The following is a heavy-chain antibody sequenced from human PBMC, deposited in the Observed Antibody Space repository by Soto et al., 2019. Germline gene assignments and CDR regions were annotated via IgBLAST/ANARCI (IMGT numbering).Heavy chain of an antibody. V-gene: IGHV1-3*01. J-gene: IGHJ4*02. Sequence: ASVKVFCKASGYTFTSYAMHWVRQAPGQRLEWMGWINAGNGNTKYSQKFQGRVTITRDTSASTAYMELSSLRSEDTAVYYCARDYAFWSGYPYSFFDYWGQGTLVTVSS. CDR3: ARDYAFWSGYPYSFFDY. CDR2: INAGNGNT. D-gene: IGHD3-3*01. CDR1: GYTFTSYA.